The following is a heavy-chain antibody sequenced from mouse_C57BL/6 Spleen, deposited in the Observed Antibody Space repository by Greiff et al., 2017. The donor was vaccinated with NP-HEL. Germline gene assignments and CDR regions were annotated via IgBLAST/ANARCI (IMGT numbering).Heavy chain of an antibody. Sequence: EVKLMESGGGLVQPGGSLKLSCAASGFTFSDYYMYWVRQTPEKRLEWVAYISNGGGSTYYPDTVKGRFTISRDNAKNTLYLQMSRLKSEDTAMYYCAKEISPYYYGSSPWFAYWGQGTLVTVSA. CDR2: ISNGGGST. CDR1: GFTFSDYY. J-gene: IGHJ3*01. V-gene: IGHV5-12*01. D-gene: IGHD1-1*01. CDR3: AKEISPYYYGSSPWFAY.